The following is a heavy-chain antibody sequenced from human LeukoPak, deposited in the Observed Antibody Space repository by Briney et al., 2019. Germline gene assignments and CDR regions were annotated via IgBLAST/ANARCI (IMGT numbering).Heavy chain of an antibody. CDR1: GYTFTGYY. V-gene: IGHV1-2*04. D-gene: IGHD3-16*01. J-gene: IGHJ3*02. Sequence: ASVKVSCKASGYTFTGYYMHRVRQAPGQGLEWMGWINPNSGGTNYAQKFQGWVTMTRDTSISTAYMELSRLRSDNTAVYYCASTMKLGDAFDIRGQGTMVTVSS. CDR3: ASTMKLGDAFDI. CDR2: INPNSGGT.